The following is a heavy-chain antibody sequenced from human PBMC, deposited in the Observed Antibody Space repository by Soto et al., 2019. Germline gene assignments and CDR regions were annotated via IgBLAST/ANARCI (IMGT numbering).Heavy chain of an antibody. Sequence: SETLSLTCAVYGGSFSGYYWSWIRQPPGKGLEWIGEINHSGSTNYNPSLKSRVTISVDTSKNQFSLKLSSVTAADTAVYYCARGEGYSFAHDYWGQGIQVTVSS. CDR2: INHSGST. CDR1: GGSFSGYY. D-gene: IGHD5-18*01. V-gene: IGHV4-34*01. J-gene: IGHJ4*02. CDR3: ARGEGYSFAHDY.